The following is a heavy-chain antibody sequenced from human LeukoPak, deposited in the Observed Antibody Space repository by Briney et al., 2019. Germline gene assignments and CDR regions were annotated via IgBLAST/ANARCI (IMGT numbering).Heavy chain of an antibody. CDR1: GGSISSYY. V-gene: IGHV4-4*07. Sequence: SETLSLTCTVSGGSISSYYWSWIRQPAGKGLEWIGRIDTSGYTNYKPSLKNRVTMSVDTSKNQSSLKLSSVTAADTAVYYCARVSSSWYQDWYFDLWGRGTLVTVSS. CDR2: IDTSGYT. D-gene: IGHD6-13*01. CDR3: ARVSSSWYQDWYFDL. J-gene: IGHJ2*01.